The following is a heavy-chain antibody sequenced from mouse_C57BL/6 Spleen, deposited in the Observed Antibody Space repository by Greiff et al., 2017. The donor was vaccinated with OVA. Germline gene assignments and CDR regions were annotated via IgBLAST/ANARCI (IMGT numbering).Heavy chain of an antibody. V-gene: IGHV1-82*01. CDR1: GYAFSSSW. CDR2: IYPGDGDT. D-gene: IGHD1-2*01. CDR3: ARSLIPDY. J-gene: IGHJ2*01. Sequence: VQLQQSGPELVKPGASVKISCKASGYAFSSSWMNWVKQRPGKGLEWIGRIYPGDGDTNYNGKFKGKATLTADKSSSTAYMQLSSLTSEDSAVYFCARSLIPDYWGKGTTLTVSS.